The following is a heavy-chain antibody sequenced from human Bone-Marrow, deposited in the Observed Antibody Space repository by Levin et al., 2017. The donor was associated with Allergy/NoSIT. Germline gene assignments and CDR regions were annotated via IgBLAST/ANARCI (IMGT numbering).Heavy chain of an antibody. D-gene: IGHD6-19*01. Sequence: LSLTCAASGFTFDDYAMHWVRQAPGKGLEWVSGISWDSRSVGYADSVKGRFTISRDSAKNSLYLQMNSLRAEDTALYYCAKGVAVIWNYYGMDVWGQGTTVTVSS. CDR3: AKGVAVIWNYYGMDV. V-gene: IGHV3-9*01. CDR2: ISWDSRSV. J-gene: IGHJ6*02. CDR1: GFTFDDYA.